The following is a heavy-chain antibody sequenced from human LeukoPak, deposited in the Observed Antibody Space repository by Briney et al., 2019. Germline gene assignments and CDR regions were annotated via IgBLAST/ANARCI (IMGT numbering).Heavy chain of an antibody. CDR2: IKSNTSGGST. V-gene: IGHV3-15*01. CDR1: GLTFSNFC. CDR3: ATDPDGYCSGTSCSV. Sequence: GGSLRLSCAVSGLTFSNFCMTWVRQAPGKGLEWVGHIKSNTSGGSTDYAAPVKGRFTIARDDSKNTLYLQMNSLKTEDTGFYYCATDPDGYCSGTSCSVWGQGTLVTVSS. D-gene: IGHD2-2*01. J-gene: IGHJ4*02.